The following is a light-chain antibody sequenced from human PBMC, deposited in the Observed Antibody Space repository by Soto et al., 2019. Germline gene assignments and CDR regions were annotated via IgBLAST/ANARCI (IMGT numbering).Light chain of an antibody. CDR3: AAWDSSLGGHV. CDR2: TDN. J-gene: IGLJ1*01. V-gene: IGLV1-44*01. Sequence: QSVLAQPPSASGTPGQRVTISCSGSNSNIEKNTVSWYQQFPGAAPKPLIYTDNQRPSGVPERFSGSKSGTSASLAISGLQSEDEADYYCAAWDSSLGGHVFGPGTKVTVL. CDR1: NSNIEKNT.